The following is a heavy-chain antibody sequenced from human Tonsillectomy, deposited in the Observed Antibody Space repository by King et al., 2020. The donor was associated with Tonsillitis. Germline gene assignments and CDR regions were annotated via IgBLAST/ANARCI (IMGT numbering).Heavy chain of an antibody. CDR3: ARVGVWARDLDY. Sequence: VQLVESGGGVVQPGRSLRLSCAASGFTFSSFAMHWVRQAPGKGLEWVAVISYDGSNKYYADSVKGRFTISRDNSKNTLYLQMNSLRAEDTAVYYCARVGVWARDLDYWGQGTLVTVSS. CDR2: ISYDGSNK. J-gene: IGHJ4*02. D-gene: IGHD2-8*01. V-gene: IGHV3-30*04. CDR1: GFTFSSFA.